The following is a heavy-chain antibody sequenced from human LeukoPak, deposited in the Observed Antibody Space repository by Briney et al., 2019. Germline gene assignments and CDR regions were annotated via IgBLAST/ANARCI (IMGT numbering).Heavy chain of an antibody. Sequence: SETLSLTCTVSGDSISDYYCSWIRLPPGKGLEWIGYIYYSGSTDYNPSLKSRVTISIGTSKHQFSLKLSSVTAADTAVYYCARVVAYYYYAMDVWGQGTTVTVSS. CDR3: ARVVAYYYYAMDV. CDR1: GDSISDYY. V-gene: IGHV4-59*01. CDR2: IYYSGST. D-gene: IGHD2-15*01. J-gene: IGHJ6*02.